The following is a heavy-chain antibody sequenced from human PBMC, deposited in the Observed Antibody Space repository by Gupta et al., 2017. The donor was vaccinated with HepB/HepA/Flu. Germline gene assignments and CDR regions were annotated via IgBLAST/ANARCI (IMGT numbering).Heavy chain of an antibody. V-gene: IGHV1-2*02. CDR3: ARGRERGSYSL. D-gene: IGHD1-26*01. Sequence: QVQLVQSGAEVKKPGASVKVSCKASGYTFTGYYIHWVRQAPGQGLEWIGWINPNSGATNYAQNFQGRVTMTRDTSISTAYMELSRLKSDDTAVYYCARGRERGSYSLWGQGTLVTVSS. CDR2: INPNSGAT. J-gene: IGHJ4*02. CDR1: GYTFTGYY.